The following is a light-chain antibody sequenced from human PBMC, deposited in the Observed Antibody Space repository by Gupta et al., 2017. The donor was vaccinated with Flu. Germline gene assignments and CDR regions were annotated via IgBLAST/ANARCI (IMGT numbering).Light chain of an antibody. CDR1: SGSVSSAYY. J-gene: IGLJ3*02. CDR2: NTN. V-gene: IGLV8-61*01. CDR3: VLYLDGGIWV. Sequence: QTVVTQEPSFSVSPGGTVTFTCGLASGSVSSAYYPSWYQQTPGQAPRTLIYNTNRRSSGVPDRFSGSILGNKAALTITGAQADDESDYYCVLYLDGGIWVFGGGTKLTVL.